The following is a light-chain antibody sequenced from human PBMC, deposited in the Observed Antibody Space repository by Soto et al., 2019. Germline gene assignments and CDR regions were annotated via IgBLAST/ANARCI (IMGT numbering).Light chain of an antibody. J-gene: IGLJ2*01. CDR2: DNN. Sequence: QSVLTQPPSVSAAPGQKVTISCSGSSSNIGNNYVSWYQQLPGTTPKLLIYDNNKRPSGLPDRFSGSTSGTAATLGITGLQAGDEADYYCGTWDSRAYVVFGGGTKLTVL. V-gene: IGLV1-51*01. CDR3: GTWDSRAYVV. CDR1: SSNIGNNY.